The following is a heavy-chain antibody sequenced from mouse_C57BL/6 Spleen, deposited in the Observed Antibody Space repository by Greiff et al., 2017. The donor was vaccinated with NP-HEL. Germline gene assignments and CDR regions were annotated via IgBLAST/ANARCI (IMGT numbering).Heavy chain of an antibody. V-gene: IGHV5-4*03. D-gene: IGHD4-1*01. CDR3: ARKTGYAMDY. CDR2: ISDGGSYT. J-gene: IGHJ4*01. CDR1: GFTFSSYA. Sequence: EVKLVESGGGLVKPGGSLKLSCAASGFTFSSYAMSWVRQTPEKRLGWVATISDGGSYTYYPDNVKGRFTISRDNAKNNLYLQMSHLKSEDTAMYYCARKTGYAMDYWGQGTSVTVSS.